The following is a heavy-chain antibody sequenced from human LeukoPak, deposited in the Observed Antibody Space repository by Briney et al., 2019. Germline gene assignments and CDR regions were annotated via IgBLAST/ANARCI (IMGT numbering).Heavy chain of an antibody. D-gene: IGHD2-15*01. V-gene: IGHV3-48*01. Sequence: PGGSLRLSCAASGFTFSSYSMNWVRQAPGKGLEWVSYISSSSSTIYYADSVKGRFTISRDNAKNSLYLQMNSLRAEDTAVYYCARESYCSGGSCYDYWGQGTLVTVSS. CDR1: GFTFSSYS. J-gene: IGHJ4*02. CDR3: ARESYCSGGSCYDY. CDR2: ISSSSSTI.